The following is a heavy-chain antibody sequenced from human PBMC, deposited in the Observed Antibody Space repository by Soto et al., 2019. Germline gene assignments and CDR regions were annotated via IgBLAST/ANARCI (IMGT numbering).Heavy chain of an antibody. D-gene: IGHD7-27*01. V-gene: IGHV4-59*11. CDR3: TRANWYSEY. CDR2: IYYNGNT. Sequence: QVQLQESGPGLVKPSETLSLTCTVSGGSISNHYWSWIRQPPEKGLEWIGYIYYNGNTNYNPSLMSRVTMSVDTSKNQISLKLSSVTAADTAVYYCTRANWYSEYWGKGTLVTVSS. J-gene: IGHJ4*02. CDR1: GGSISNHY.